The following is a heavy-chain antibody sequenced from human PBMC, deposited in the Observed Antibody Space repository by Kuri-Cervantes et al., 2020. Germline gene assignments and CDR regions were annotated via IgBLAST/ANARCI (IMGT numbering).Heavy chain of an antibody. CDR2: ISYDGSNK. CDR3: ARGRGSYHYYYYGMDV. CDR1: GFTFSSYA. D-gene: IGHD1-26*01. J-gene: IGHJ6*02. V-gene: IGHV3-30-3*01. Sequence: GESLKISCAASGFTFSSYAMHWVRQAPGKGLEWVAVISYDGSNKYYADSVKGRFTISRDNSKNTLYLQMNSLRAEDTAVYYCARGRGSYHYYYYGMDVWGQGPTVTVSS.